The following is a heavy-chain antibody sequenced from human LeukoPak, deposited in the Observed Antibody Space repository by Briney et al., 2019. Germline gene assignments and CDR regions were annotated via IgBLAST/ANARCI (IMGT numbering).Heavy chain of an antibody. CDR1: GGSFSGYY. V-gene: IGHV4-34*01. J-gene: IGHJ5*02. CDR2: INHSGST. D-gene: IGHD3-22*01. Sequence: PSETLSLTCAVYGGSFSGYYWSWIRQPPGKGLEWIGEINHSGSTNYNPSLKSRVTISVDTSKNQFSLKLSSVTAADTAVYYCARDSRYYDSSGYYCWLDPWGQGTLVTVSS. CDR3: ARDSRYYDSSGYYCWLDP.